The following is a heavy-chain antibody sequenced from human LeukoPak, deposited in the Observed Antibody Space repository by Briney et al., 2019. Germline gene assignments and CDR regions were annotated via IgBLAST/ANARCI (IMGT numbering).Heavy chain of an antibody. J-gene: IGHJ3*01. CDR3: ARELTDVAGDGLDV. V-gene: IGHV3-48*03. CDR2: IWSSGSPT. Sequence: GGSLRLSCTASGFTFSSYEMNWVRQAPGRGLEWVSYIWSSGSPTHYADSVKGRFTISRDNAKNSLYLQMSSLRADDTAVYYCARELTDVAGDGLDVWGQGTMVTVSS. CDR1: GFTFSSYE. D-gene: IGHD5-12*01.